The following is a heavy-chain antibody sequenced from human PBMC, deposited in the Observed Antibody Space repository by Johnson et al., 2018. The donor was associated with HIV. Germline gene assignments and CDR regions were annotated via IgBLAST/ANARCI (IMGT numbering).Heavy chain of an antibody. V-gene: IGHV3-30*02. CDR2: RRVDGSNN. CDR1: GFTFSGYA. D-gene: IGHD2-21*01. Sequence: QVQLVESGGGVVQPGRSLRLFCAASGFTFSGYAIHWVRQAPGKGLEWVAFRRVDGSNNYYADSVKGRFTISRDNSKNTLYLQMNSLRAEDTAVYYCAREEELRAFDVWGQGTMVTVCS. J-gene: IGHJ3*01. CDR3: AREEELRAFDV.